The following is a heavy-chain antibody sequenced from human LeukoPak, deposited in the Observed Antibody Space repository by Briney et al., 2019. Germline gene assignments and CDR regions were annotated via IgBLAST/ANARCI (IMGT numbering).Heavy chain of an antibody. Sequence: ASVKVSCKASGYTFTSYYMHWVRQAPGQGLEWMGIINPSGGSTSYAQKFQGRVTMTRDTSTSTVYMELSSLRSEDTAVYYCARIRSDYGDYGTGPCGMDVWGQGTTVTVSS. D-gene: IGHD4-17*01. V-gene: IGHV1-46*01. CDR2: INPSGGST. CDR1: GYTFTSYY. J-gene: IGHJ6*02. CDR3: ARIRSDYGDYGTGPCGMDV.